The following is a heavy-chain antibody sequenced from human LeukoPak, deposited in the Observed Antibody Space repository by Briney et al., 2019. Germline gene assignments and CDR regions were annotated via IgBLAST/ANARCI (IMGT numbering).Heavy chain of an antibody. V-gene: IGHV4-31*03. CDR3: ARDDRENNGGYPAPDY. Sequence: SQTLSLTCTVSGGSISSGGYYWSWLRQPPGKGLEWIGYIYYSGSTYYNPSLKSRVTISVDTSKNQFSLKLSSVTAEDTAVYYCARDDRENNGGYPAPDYWGQGTLVTVSS. J-gene: IGHJ4*02. CDR2: IYYSGST. CDR1: GGSISSGGYY. D-gene: IGHD6-13*01.